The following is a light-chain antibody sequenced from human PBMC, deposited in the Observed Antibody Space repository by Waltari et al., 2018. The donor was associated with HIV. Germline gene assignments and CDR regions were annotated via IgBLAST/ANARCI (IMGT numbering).Light chain of an antibody. CDR2: KDT. CDR3: QSADSNASLWV. J-gene: IGLJ3*02. CDR1: ALPKQY. Sequence: SYELTQPPSVSVSPGQTARITCSGDALPKQYAYWYQQRPGQAPVLVISKDTGRPSGIPERFSGSSSGTTATLTIIGVQAQDEADYHCQSADSNASLWVFGGGTKLTVL. V-gene: IGLV3-25*03.